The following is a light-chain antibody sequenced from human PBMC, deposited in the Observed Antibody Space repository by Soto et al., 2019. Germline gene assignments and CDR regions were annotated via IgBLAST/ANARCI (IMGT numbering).Light chain of an antibody. V-gene: IGKV3-15*01. CDR2: GAS. CDR1: QSISSD. Sequence: EIVMAPSPASPSVSPGERALVCLRAGQSISSDLAWYQQKPGQAPRLLIYGASTRATGVPSRFSGSGSGTEFILTISSLQSEDFGVYYCQQYNNWPRTFGRGTKVDIK. J-gene: IGKJ1*01. CDR3: QQYNNWPRT.